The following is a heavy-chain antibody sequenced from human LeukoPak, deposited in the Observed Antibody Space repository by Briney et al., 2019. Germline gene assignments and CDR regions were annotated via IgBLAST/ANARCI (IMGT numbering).Heavy chain of an antibody. CDR2: IKQDGSEK. V-gene: IGHV3-7*01. J-gene: IGHJ4*02. D-gene: IGHD3-22*01. CDR1: GFTFSSYW. Sequence: PGGSLRLSCAASGFTFSSYWMSWVRQAPGKGLEWVANIKQDGSEKYYVDSVKGRFTISRDNAKKSLYLQMNSLRAEDTAVYYCARDLSSWHYYDSSGPGIFDYWGQGTLVTVSS. CDR3: ARDLSSWHYYDSSGPGIFDY.